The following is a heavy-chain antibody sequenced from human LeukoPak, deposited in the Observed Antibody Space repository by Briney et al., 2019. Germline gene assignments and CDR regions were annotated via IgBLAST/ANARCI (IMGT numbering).Heavy chain of an antibody. CDR3: ARDEEQWLAIDY. CDR1: GFTFSSYG. D-gene: IGHD6-19*01. Sequence: GRSLRLSCAASGFTFSSYGMHGVRQAPGKGLEWVAVIWYDGSNKYYADSVKGRFTISRDNSKNTLYLQMNSLRAEDTAVYYCARDEEQWLAIDYWGQGTLVTVSS. V-gene: IGHV3-33*01. CDR2: IWYDGSNK. J-gene: IGHJ4*02.